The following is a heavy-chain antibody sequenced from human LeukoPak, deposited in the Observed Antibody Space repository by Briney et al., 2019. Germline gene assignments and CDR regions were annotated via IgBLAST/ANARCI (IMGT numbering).Heavy chain of an antibody. CDR3: ARANLVGARYFDL. Sequence: SETLSLTCTVSGGSISSSSYYWGWIRQPPGKGLEWIGSIYYSGSTYYNPSLKSRVTISVDTSKNQFSLKLSSVTAADTAVYYCARANLVGARYFDLWGRGTLVTVSS. CDR1: GGSISSSSYY. J-gene: IGHJ2*01. CDR2: IYYSGST. V-gene: IGHV4-39*07. D-gene: IGHD1-26*01.